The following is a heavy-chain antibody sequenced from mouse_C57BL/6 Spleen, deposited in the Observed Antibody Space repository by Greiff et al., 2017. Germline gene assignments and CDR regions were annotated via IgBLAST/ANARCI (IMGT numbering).Heavy chain of an antibody. D-gene: IGHD2-4*01. V-gene: IGHV1-63*01. Sequence: VQLQQSGAELVRPGTSVKMSCKASGYTFTNYWIGWAKQRPGHGLEWIGDIDPGGGYTNYNEKFKGKATLTADKSSSTAYMQFSSLTSEDSAVYYCALYYDYDVYAYWGQGTLVTVAA. CDR2: IDPGGGYT. CDR3: ALYYDYDVYAY. CDR1: GYTFTNYW. J-gene: IGHJ3*01.